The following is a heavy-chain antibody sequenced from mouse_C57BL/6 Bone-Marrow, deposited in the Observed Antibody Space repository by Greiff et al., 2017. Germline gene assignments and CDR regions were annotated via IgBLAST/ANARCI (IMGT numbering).Heavy chain of an antibody. CDR3: ARPIYYDYDFDY. D-gene: IGHD2-4*01. J-gene: IGHJ2*01. CDR2: ISSGSSTI. CDR1: GFTFSDYG. Sequence: EVQLVESGGGLVKPGGSLKLSCAASGFTFSDYGMHWVRQAPEKGLEWVAYISSGSSTIYYADTVKGRFTISRDNAKNTLYLQMTSLRSEDTAMYYCARPIYYDYDFDYWGQGTTLTVSS. V-gene: IGHV5-17*01.